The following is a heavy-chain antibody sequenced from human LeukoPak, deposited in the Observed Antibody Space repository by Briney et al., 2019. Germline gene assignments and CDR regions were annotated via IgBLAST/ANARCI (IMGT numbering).Heavy chain of an antibody. Sequence: GGSLRLSCAASEFPFSNYGMSWVRRAPGKGLEWVSAISGSGGSTYYADSVKGRFTISRDNSKNTLYLQMNSLRAEDTAVYYCAKDQYFLVVTALFDYWGQGTLVTVSS. V-gene: IGHV3-23*01. CDR1: EFPFSNYG. CDR2: ISGSGGST. D-gene: IGHD4-23*01. J-gene: IGHJ4*02. CDR3: AKDQYFLVVTALFDY.